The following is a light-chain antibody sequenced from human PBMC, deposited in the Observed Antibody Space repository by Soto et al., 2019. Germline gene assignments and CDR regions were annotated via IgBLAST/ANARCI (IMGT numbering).Light chain of an antibody. CDR1: SSDVGGYNY. CDR2: EVS. J-gene: IGLJ1*01. Sequence: QSALTQPASVSGSPGQWITISCTGTSSDVGGYNYVSWYQQHPGKAPKLMIDEVSNRPSGVSHRFSGSKSGNTASLTISGLRAEDAADYYCSSYTSSSTLVFGTGTKVTVL. CDR3: SSYTSSSTLV. V-gene: IGLV2-14*01.